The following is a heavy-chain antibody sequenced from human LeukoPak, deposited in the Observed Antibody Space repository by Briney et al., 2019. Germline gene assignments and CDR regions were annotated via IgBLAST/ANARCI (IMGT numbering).Heavy chain of an antibody. CDR3: ARHRWGIAAAGPDC. CDR2: IYTSGST. J-gene: IGHJ4*02. CDR1: GGSISSYY. V-gene: IGHV4-4*09. Sequence: SETLSLTCTVSGGSISSYYWSWIRQPPGKGLEWIGYIYTSGSTNYNPSLKSRVTISVDTSKNQFSLKLSSVTAADTAMYYCARHRWGIAAAGPDCWGQGTLVTVSS. D-gene: IGHD6-13*01.